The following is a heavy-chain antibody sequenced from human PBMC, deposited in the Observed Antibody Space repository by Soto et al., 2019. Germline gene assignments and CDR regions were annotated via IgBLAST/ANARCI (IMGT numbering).Heavy chain of an antibody. D-gene: IGHD1-20*01. CDR2: INPSGGST. Sequence: QVQLVQSGAEVKKPGASVKVSCKASGYTFTSYYMHWVRQAPGQGLEWMGIINPSGGSTSYAQKYQGRVTMTRDTSKNKVYMELSSIRSEDTAVYYCARVRRITGSRGNWFDPWGQGTLVTVSS. V-gene: IGHV1-46*03. CDR1: GYTFTSYY. CDR3: ARVRRITGSRGNWFDP. J-gene: IGHJ5*02.